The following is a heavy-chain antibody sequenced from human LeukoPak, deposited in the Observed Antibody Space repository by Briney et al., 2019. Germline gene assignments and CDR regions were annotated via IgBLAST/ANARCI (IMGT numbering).Heavy chain of an antibody. Sequence: ASVKVSCEASGYIFTGHYMPWVRQAPGQGLEWMGWINPNSGGTKYAQKFQGRVNMTRDTSISTTYMELRRLTSDDTAVYYCARDISAGIYMYEYWGQGSLVTVSS. CDR1: GYIFTGHY. V-gene: IGHV1-2*02. CDR2: INPNSGGT. J-gene: IGHJ4*02. D-gene: IGHD2-15*01. CDR3: ARDISAGIYMYEY.